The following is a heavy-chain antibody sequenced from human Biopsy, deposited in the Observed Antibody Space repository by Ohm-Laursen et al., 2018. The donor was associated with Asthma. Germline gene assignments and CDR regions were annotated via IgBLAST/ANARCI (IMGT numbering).Heavy chain of an antibody. V-gene: IGHV4-39*01. CDR2: IYYSGST. J-gene: IGHJ4*02. Sequence: SDTLSLTCTVSGGSISSSRYYWGWIRRPPGKGLEFIGTIYYSGSTYYNPSLKSRVTLSVDASKNQFSLKLTSVTAADTAVYYCVSPPGYWGQGTRVTVSS. CDR1: GGSISSSRYY. CDR3: VSPPGY.